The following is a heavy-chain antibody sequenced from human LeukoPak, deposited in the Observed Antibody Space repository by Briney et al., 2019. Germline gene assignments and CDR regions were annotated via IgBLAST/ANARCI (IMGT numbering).Heavy chain of an antibody. CDR1: GGSISSSSYY. CDR2: IYYSGST. V-gene: IGHV4-39*07. J-gene: IGHJ4*02. Sequence: PSETLSLTCTVSGGSISSSSYYWGWIRQPPGKGLEWIGSIYYSGSTYYNPSLKSRVTISVDTSKNQFSLKLSSVTAADTAVYYCARDAERWLQLGYFDYWGQGTLVTVSS. D-gene: IGHD5-24*01. CDR3: ARDAERWLQLGYFDY.